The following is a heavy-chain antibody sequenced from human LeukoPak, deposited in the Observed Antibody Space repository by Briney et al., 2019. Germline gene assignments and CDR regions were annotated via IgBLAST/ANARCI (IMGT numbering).Heavy chain of an antibody. D-gene: IGHD5-24*01. J-gene: IGHJ4*02. Sequence: ASVKVSCKASGYNFSGYAIHWVRQAPGRRFEWMGWINAGNGHTKYSQNFQGRVTITRDSSANIVYMDVSSLTSEDTAVYYCARGIWSATRVDYYLDNWGRGTLVTVSS. CDR3: ARGIWSATRVDYYLDN. CDR1: GYNFSGYA. V-gene: IGHV1-3*01. CDR2: INAGNGHT.